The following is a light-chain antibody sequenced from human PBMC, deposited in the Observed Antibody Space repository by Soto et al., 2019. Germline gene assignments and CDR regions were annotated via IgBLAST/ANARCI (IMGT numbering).Light chain of an antibody. CDR3: GSWDSSLSAYV. V-gene: IGLV1-51*01. CDR2: DDD. Sequence: VLTQPPSVSAAPGQSVTISCSGSSSNIGGNSVSWYQQLPGTAPKLLIYDDDKRPSGIPDRFSGSKSGTSATLGITGFQTGDEADYYCGSWDSSLSAYVFGTGTKVTVL. J-gene: IGLJ1*01. CDR1: SSNIGGNS.